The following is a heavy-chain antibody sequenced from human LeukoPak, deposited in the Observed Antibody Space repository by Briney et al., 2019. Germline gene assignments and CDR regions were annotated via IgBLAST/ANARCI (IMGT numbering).Heavy chain of an antibody. V-gene: IGHV3-53*01. CDR2: LYSGDTT. D-gene: IGHD2-21*01. CDR3: WTVGDHSPWYLAL. Sequence: PGGSLRLSCEASGFTVTTKYMNGVRQARGKGLEWVSILYSGDTTYYADSGKGRFTVSRGSFKNTLYLHINNPRAQETGGIYWWTVGDHSPWYLALWGRGALVTASP. J-gene: IGHJ2*01. CDR1: GFTVTTKY.